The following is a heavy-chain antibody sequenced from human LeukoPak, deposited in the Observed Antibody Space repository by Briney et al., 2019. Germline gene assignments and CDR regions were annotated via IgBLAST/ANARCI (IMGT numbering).Heavy chain of an antibody. CDR2: INHSGST. V-gene: IGHV4-31*03. CDR1: GGSISSGGYY. D-gene: IGHD2-8*01. J-gene: IGHJ4*02. Sequence: KASETLSLTRTVSGGSISSGGYYWSWIRQHPGKGLEWIGEINHSGSTNYNPSLKSRVTISVDTSKNQFSLKLSSVTAADTAVYYCARGLVPGWYFDYWGQGTLVTVSS. CDR3: ARGLVPGWYFDY.